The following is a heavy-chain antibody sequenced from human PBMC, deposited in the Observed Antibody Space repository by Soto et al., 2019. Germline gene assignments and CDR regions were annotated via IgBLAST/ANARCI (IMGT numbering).Heavy chain of an antibody. V-gene: IGHV3-33*01. CDR2: LWYDGSNQ. CDR3: ARDRLSYFDY. Sequence: QVQLVESGGGVVQPGRSLRLSCAASGFTFSSYGMHWVRQPPGKGLEWVAGLWYDGSNQFYADSVTGRFTISGDNSKNTLYLQMNSLRADDTAVYFCARDRLSYFDYWGQGTLVTVSS. CDR1: GFTFSSYG. J-gene: IGHJ4*02. D-gene: IGHD3-16*01.